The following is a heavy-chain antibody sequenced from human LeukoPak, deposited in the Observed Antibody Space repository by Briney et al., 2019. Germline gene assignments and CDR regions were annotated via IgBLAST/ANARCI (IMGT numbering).Heavy chain of an antibody. CDR2: IYHSGST. CDR1: GYSISSGYY. CDR3: ARGQSSGYYYEEEADAFDI. Sequence: PSETLSLTCTVSGYSISSGYYWGWIRQPPGKGLEWIGSIYHSGSTYYNPSLKSRVTISVDTSKNQFSLKLSSVTAADTAVYYCARGQSSGYYYEEEADAFDIWGQGTMVTVSS. J-gene: IGHJ3*02. V-gene: IGHV4-38-2*02. D-gene: IGHD3-22*01.